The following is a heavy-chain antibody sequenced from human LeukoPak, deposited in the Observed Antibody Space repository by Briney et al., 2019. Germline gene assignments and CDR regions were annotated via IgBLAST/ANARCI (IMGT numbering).Heavy chain of an antibody. CDR1: GYTFTNYY. CDR3: ARAGRGLDY. D-gene: IGHD1-26*01. J-gene: IGHJ4*02. V-gene: IGHV1-2*02. CDR2: INPNSGGT. Sequence: ASVKVSCKASGYTFTNYYVHWVRHAPGQGLEWMGWINPNSGGTNYAQKFQGRVTMTRDTSISTAYMELSSLTSDDTAVYYCARAGRGLDYWGQGTLVTVSS.